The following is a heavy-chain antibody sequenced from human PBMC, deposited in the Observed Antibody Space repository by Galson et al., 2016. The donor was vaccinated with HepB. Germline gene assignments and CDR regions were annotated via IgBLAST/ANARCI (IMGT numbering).Heavy chain of an antibody. Sequence: SLRLSCAASGFTFSTSAMSWVRQAPGQGLEWVSAISSTSHSTYYADSVNGRFTISRDNAKNTLFLQMDSLKIDDTAVYYCAKGWSGPDSWGQGTLVTVSS. CDR2: ISSTSHST. J-gene: IGHJ4*02. D-gene: IGHD3-3*01. CDR1: GFTFSTSA. V-gene: IGHV3-23*01. CDR3: AKGWSGPDS.